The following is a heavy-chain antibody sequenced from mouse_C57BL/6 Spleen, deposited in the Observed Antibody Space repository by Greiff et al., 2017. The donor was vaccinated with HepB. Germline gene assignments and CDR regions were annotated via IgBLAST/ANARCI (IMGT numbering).Heavy chain of an antibody. Sequence: VQLQQPGAELVRPGSSVKLSCKASGYTFTSYWMDWVKQRPGQGLEWIGNIYPSDSATHYNQKFKDKATLTVDKSSSTAYMQLSSLTSEDSAVYCCARGDGYYLPFAYWGQGTLVTVSA. V-gene: IGHV1-61*01. J-gene: IGHJ3*01. CDR2: IYPSDSAT. CDR1: GYTFTSYW. CDR3: ARGDGYYLPFAY. D-gene: IGHD2-3*01.